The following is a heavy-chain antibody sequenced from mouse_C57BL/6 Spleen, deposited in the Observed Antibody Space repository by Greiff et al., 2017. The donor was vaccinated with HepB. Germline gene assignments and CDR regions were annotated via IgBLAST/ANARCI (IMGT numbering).Heavy chain of an antibody. D-gene: IGHD2-5*01. J-gene: IGHJ1*03. CDR2: IYPGSGNT. CDR1: GYTFTDYY. Sequence: VKLVESGAELVRPGASVKLSCKASGYTFTDYYINWVKQRPGQGLEWIARIYPGSGNTYYNEKFKGKATLTAEKSSSTAYMQLSSLTSEDSAVYFCARPSDYSNDVWGTGTTVTVSS. CDR3: ARPSDYSNDV. V-gene: IGHV1-76*01.